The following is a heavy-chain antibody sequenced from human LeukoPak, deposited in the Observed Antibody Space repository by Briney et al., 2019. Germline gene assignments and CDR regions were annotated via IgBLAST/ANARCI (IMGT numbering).Heavy chain of an antibody. CDR2: ISAYNGNT. Sequence: ASVKVSCKASGYTFTSYGISWVRQAPGQGLEWMGWISAYNGNTNYAQKLQGRVTMTTDTSTSTAYMGLRSLRSDDTAVYYCARDGYYGLYGMDVWGQGATVTVSS. V-gene: IGHV1-18*01. CDR1: GYTFTSYG. J-gene: IGHJ6*02. CDR3: ARDGYYGLYGMDV. D-gene: IGHD3-10*01.